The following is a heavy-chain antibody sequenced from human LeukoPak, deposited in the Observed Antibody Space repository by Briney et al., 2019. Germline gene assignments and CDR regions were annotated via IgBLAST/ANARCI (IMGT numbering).Heavy chain of an antibody. CDR1: GYTFTGYY. V-gene: IGHV1-2*06. J-gene: IGHJ6*02. D-gene: IGHD6-19*01. Sequence: GASVKVSCKASGYTFTGYYMHWVRQAPGQGLEWMGRINPNSGGTNYAQKFQGRVTMTRDTSISTAYMELSRLRSDDTAVYYCARARRIAVAGSRPADYYYGMDVWGQGTTVTVSS. CDR2: INPNSGGT. CDR3: ARARRIAVAGSRPADYYYGMDV.